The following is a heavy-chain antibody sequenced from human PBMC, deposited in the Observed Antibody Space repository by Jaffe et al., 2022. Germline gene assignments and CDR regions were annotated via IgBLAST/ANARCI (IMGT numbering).Heavy chain of an antibody. CDR2: IIPILGIA. Sequence: QVQLVQSGAEVKKPGSSVKVSCKASGGTFSSYTISWVRQAPGQGLEWMGRIIPILGIANYAQKFQGRVTITADKSTSTAYMELSSLRSEDTAVYYCARTGEEYYYGSGSYISAFDIWGQGTMVTVSS. J-gene: IGHJ3*02. D-gene: IGHD3-10*01. CDR3: ARTGEEYYYGSGSYISAFDI. CDR1: GGTFSSYT. V-gene: IGHV1-69*02.